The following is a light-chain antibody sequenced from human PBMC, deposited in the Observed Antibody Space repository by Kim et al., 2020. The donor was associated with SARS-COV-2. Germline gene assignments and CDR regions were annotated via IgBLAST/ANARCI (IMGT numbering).Light chain of an antibody. J-gene: IGLJ3*02. V-gene: IGLV3-1*01. Sequence: SYELTQPPSVSVSPGQTVNITCSGDKLGDKYAFWYQQQPGQSPVLLIYQDTKRPSGIPERFSGSNSGITATLTISETQTMDEADYYCQAWDRSTAVFGGG. CDR3: QAWDRSTAV. CDR2: QDT. CDR1: KLGDKY.